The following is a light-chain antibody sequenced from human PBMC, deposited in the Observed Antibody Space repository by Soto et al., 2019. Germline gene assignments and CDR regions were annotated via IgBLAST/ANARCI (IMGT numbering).Light chain of an antibody. J-gene: IGKJ5*01. CDR2: GAS. CDR3: QQYYSSRT. CDR1: QSVSSNY. V-gene: IGKV3-20*01. Sequence: ENVLTQSPGTLSLSPGERATLSCRASQSVSSNYLAWYQQKPGQAPRLLIYGASIRASGVPDRFSGSGSGTDFTLTISRLQLEDFAVYYCQQYYSSRTFGQGTRLEI.